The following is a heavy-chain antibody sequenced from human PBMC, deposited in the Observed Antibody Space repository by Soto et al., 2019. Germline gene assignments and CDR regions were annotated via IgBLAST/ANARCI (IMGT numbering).Heavy chain of an antibody. Sequence: ASVKVSCKASGYTFTGYYMHWVRQAPGQGLEWMGWINPNSGGTNYAQKFQGRVTMTRDTSISTAYMELTSLRAEDTAIYYCARGLRSVLDYWGQGTLVTVSS. D-gene: IGHD6-6*01. CDR3: ARGLRSVLDY. CDR1: GYTFTGYY. J-gene: IGHJ4*02. V-gene: IGHV1-2*02. CDR2: INPNSGGT.